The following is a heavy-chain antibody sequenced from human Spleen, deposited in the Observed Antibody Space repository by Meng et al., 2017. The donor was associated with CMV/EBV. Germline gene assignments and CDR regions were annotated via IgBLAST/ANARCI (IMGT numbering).Heavy chain of an antibody. CDR1: GFTFSSYS. Sequence: GGSLRLSCEAPGFTFSSYSMNWVRQAPGKGLEWVSYIVSSGGTLYYADSVRGRFTISRDNAKNSLYLQMNSLRAEDTAVYYCARGGDYSYLYGMDVWGQGTTVTVSS. CDR2: IVSSGGTL. CDR3: ARGGDYSYLYGMDV. J-gene: IGHJ6*02. V-gene: IGHV3-48*04.